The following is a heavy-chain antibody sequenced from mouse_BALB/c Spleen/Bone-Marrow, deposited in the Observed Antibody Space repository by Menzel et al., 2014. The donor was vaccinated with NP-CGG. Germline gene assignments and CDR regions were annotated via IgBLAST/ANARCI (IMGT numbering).Heavy chain of an antibody. J-gene: IGHJ1*01. CDR1: GFDFSRYW. CDR2: INPDSSTI. D-gene: IGHD1-1*01. V-gene: IGHV4-1*02. Sequence: EVKLVESGGGLVQPGGSLKLSCAASGFDFSRYWMSWVRQAPGKGLEWMGEINPDSSTINYTPSLKDKFIISRDNAKNALYLQMSKVRSEDTALYYCARLNYYGNLCVWGAGTTVTVSS. CDR3: ARLNYYGNLCV.